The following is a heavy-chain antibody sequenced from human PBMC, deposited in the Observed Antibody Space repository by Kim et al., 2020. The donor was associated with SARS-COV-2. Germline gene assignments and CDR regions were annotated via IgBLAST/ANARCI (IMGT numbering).Heavy chain of an antibody. CDR2: ISSSSSYI. J-gene: IGHJ6*02. CDR3: AREGDGYYYDSSGYYSDGMDV. D-gene: IGHD3-22*01. V-gene: IGHV3-21*01. CDR1: GFTFSSYS. Sequence: GGSLRLSCAASGFTFSSYSMNWVRQAPGKGLEWVSSISSSSSYIYYADSVKGRFTISRDNAKNSLYLQMNSLRAEDTAVYYCAREGDGYYYDSSGYYSDGMDVWGQGTTVTVSS.